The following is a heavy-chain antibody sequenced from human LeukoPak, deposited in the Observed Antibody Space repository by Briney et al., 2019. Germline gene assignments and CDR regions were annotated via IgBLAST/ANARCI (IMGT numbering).Heavy chain of an antibody. CDR1: GFTLSSYA. V-gene: IGHV3-33*01. CDR2: IWYDGSNK. Sequence: GGSLRLSCAASGFTLSSYAMHWVRQAPGKGLEWVAVIWYDGSNKYYADSVKGRFTISRDNSKNTLYLQMNSLRAEDTAVYYCARDTKKGIAAAGYYYGMDVWGQGTTVTVSS. D-gene: IGHD6-13*01. CDR3: ARDTKKGIAAAGYYYGMDV. J-gene: IGHJ6*02.